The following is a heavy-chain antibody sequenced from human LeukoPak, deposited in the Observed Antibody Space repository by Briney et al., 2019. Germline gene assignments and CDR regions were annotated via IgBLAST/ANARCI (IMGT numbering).Heavy chain of an antibody. J-gene: IGHJ4*02. Sequence: GGSLRLSCVASGFTFSSHGMNWVRQAPGKGLEWVSGIIPSGHTTYYADSVRGRFTISRDNSRNTVYLQMNSLRAEDTAVYYCAKADVVVTAPVDYWGQGTLVTVSS. D-gene: IGHD2-21*02. CDR3: AKADVVVTAPVDY. CDR2: IIPSGHTT. V-gene: IGHV3-23*01. CDR1: GFTFSSHG.